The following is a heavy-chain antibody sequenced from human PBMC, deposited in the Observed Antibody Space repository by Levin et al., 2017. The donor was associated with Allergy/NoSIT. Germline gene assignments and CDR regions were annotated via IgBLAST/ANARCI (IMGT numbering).Heavy chain of an antibody. CDR1: GGSISNYY. CDR3: ARITHYDDGSSDYDPGYYFDY. V-gene: IGHV4-59*01. CDR2: IYYSGST. J-gene: IGHJ4*02. D-gene: IGHD3-22*01. Sequence: SETLSLTCTVSGGSISNYYWSWIRQPPGMRLEWIGYIYYSGSTSYKPSLQSRVTISEDTPKNQFSLRLSSLTAADTVVYYCARITHYDDGSSDYDPGYYFDYWGQGALVTVSS.